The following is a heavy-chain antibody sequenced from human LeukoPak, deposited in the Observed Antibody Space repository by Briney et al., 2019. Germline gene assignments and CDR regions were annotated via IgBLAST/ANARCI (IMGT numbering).Heavy chain of an antibody. CDR2: ISSSSSSR. D-gene: IGHD3-16*01. J-gene: IGHJ3*02. Sequence: GGSLRLSCAASGFNFNDHYMTWIRQPPGKGLEWISYISSSSSSRYNADSVRGRFAISRDNSKNSLYLQMNSLRAEDTAAYYCARSISGAYMSFDIWGQGTMVTVSS. CDR1: GFNFNDHY. CDR3: ARSISGAYMSFDI. V-gene: IGHV3-11*04.